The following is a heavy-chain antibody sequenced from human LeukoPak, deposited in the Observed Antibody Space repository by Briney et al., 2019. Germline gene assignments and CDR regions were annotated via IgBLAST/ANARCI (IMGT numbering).Heavy chain of an antibody. CDR1: GFTSSSYA. CDR2: ITGNGGAT. D-gene: IGHD2-8*01. V-gene: IGHV3-23*01. J-gene: IGHJ3*02. Sequence: GGSLRLSCAASGFTSSSYALTWVRHVPGKGLEWVSSITGNGGATQYADSVRGRFITSRDNSKNTLYLQMGSLRAEDTGMYYCAKDPNGDYIGAFDNWGQGTMVTVSS. CDR3: AKDPNGDYIGAFDN.